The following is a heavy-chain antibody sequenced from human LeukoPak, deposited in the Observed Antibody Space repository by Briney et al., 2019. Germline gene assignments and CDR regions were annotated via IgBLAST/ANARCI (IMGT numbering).Heavy chain of an antibody. D-gene: IGHD2-21*01. V-gene: IGHV3-30-3*01. CDR3: AISSPPIVVVIATFDT. Sequence: GGSLRLSCAASGFTFSSYAMHWVRQAPGKGLEWVAVISYDGSNKYYADSVKGRFTISRDNSKNTLYLQMNSLRAEDTAVYYCAISSPPIVVVIATFDTWG. CDR1: GFTFSSYA. CDR2: ISYDGSNK. J-gene: IGHJ3*02.